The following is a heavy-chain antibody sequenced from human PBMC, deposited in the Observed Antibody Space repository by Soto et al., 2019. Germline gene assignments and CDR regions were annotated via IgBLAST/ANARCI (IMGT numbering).Heavy chain of an antibody. CDR2: IYWDDDK. CDR1: GFSLSTSGVG. Sequence: QITLKESGPTLVKPTQTLTLPCTFSGFSLSTSGVGVGWIRQPPGKALEWLALIYWDDDKRYSPSLKSRLTITKATSKNQVVLTITNMYPVATATYYCAQAYCGGDSYSSGMDVWGQGTTVTVSS. CDR3: AQAYCGGDSYSSGMDV. D-gene: IGHD2-21*01. V-gene: IGHV2-5*02. J-gene: IGHJ6*02.